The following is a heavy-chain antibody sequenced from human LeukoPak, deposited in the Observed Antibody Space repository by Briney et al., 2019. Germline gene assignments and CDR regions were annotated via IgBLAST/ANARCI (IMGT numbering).Heavy chain of an antibody. CDR1: GFTFSSYA. CDR3: AKARLWELLAPFDY. Sequence: PGGSLRLSCAASGFTFSSYAMSWVRQAPGKGLEWVPAISGSGGSTYYADSVKGRFTISRDNSKNTLYLQMNSLRAEDTAVYYCAKARLWELLAPFDYWGQGTLVTVSS. CDR2: ISGSGGST. J-gene: IGHJ4*02. V-gene: IGHV3-23*01. D-gene: IGHD1-26*01.